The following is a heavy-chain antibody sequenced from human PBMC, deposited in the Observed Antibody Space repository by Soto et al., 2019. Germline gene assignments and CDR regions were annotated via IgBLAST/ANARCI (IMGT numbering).Heavy chain of an antibody. D-gene: IGHD3-10*01. Sequence: SETLSLTCTVSGGSTDSGSYFWSWIRQHPQRGLEWIGYIYSSGNTYYNPFFRSRVSISPDTSRNQFPLKLHSVTAADTAVYYCARGVTSTGWFDPWGRGFLVTVSS. CDR2: IYSSGNT. CDR1: GGSTDSGSYF. CDR3: ARGVTSTGWFDP. V-gene: IGHV4-31*03. J-gene: IGHJ5*02.